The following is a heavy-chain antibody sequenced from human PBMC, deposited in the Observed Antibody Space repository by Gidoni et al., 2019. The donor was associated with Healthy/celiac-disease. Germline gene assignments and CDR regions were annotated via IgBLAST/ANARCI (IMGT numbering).Heavy chain of an antibody. D-gene: IGHD3-22*01. Sequence: QLQLQESGPGLVKPSETLSLTCTVSGGSISSSSYYWGWIRQPPGKGLEWIGSIYYSGSTYYNPSLKGRVTISVDTSKNQFSLKLSSVTAADTAVYYCARVLKSSGYWGPIQVNDYWGQGTLVTVSS. CDR1: GGSISSSSYY. CDR3: ARVLKSSGYWGPIQVNDY. CDR2: IYYSGST. V-gene: IGHV4-39*01. J-gene: IGHJ4*02.